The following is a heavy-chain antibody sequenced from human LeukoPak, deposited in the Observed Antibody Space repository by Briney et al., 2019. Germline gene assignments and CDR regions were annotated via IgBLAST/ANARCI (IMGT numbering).Heavy chain of an antibody. V-gene: IGHV3-23*01. CDR2: IMSSGGST. J-gene: IGHJ5*02. CDR3: AKGNSWVDN. CDR1: GFTFSTYA. D-gene: IGHD5-24*01. Sequence: PGGSLRLSCAASGFTFSTYAMSWVRQAPGKGLEWVSAIMSSGGSTFYADSVRGRFTISRDNSNYTLYLQMNSPRAEDTAIYYCAKGNSWVDNWGQGTLVTVSS.